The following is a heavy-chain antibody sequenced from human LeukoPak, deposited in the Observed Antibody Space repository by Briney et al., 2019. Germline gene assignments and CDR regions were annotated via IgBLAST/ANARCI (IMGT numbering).Heavy chain of an antibody. CDR3: ARAARGALYYYYYMDV. CDR2: IYYSGST. CDR1: GGSISSGDYY. Sequence: PSETLSLTCTVSGGSISSGDYYWSWIRQPPGKGLEWIGYIYYSGSTYYNPSLKSRVTISVDTSKNQFSLKLSSVTAADTAVYYCARAARGALYYYYYMDVWGKGTTVTVSS. J-gene: IGHJ6*03. V-gene: IGHV4-30-4*02. D-gene: IGHD1-26*01.